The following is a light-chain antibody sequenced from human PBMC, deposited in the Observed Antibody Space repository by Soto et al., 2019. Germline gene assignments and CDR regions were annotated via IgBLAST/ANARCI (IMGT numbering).Light chain of an antibody. CDR2: AAS. J-gene: IGKJ1*01. CDR3: QQLKSYPRT. V-gene: IGKV1-9*01. CDR1: QGISSY. Sequence: DIQLTQSPSFLSSSVGDRVTITCRASQGISSYLAWYQQKPGKAPNLLIYAASTLQGGVPSRFSGSGSGTDFTLTISSLQPEDFATYFCQQLKSYPRTFGQGTKVDIK.